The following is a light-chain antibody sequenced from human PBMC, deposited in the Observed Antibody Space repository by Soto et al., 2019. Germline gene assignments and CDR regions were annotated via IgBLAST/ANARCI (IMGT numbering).Light chain of an antibody. CDR2: EVS. CDR3: SSYTSSSTLVV. CDR1: SSEVGGNNY. V-gene: IGLV2-14*01. J-gene: IGLJ2*01. Sequence: QSALTQPASVSGSPGQSITLSCTGTSSEVGGNNYVSWYHQHPGKTPKLMIYEVSNRPSGVSNRFSGSKSGNTASLTISGLQAEDEADYCCSSYTSSSTLVVFGGGTQLTVL.